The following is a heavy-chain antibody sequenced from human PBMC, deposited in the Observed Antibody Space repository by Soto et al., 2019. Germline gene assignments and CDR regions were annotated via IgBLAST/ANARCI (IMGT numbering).Heavy chain of an antibody. J-gene: IGHJ6*02. CDR1: GYTFTSYG. CDR3: ARVTGSSSPSYYYYYGMDV. V-gene: IGHV1-18*01. D-gene: IGHD6-13*01. CDR2: ISAYNGNT. Sequence: ASVKVSCKASGYTFTSYGISWVRQAPGQGLEWMGWISAYNGNTNYAQKLQGRVTMTTDTSTSTAYMELRSLRSDDTAVYYCARVTGSSSPSYYYYYGMDVWGQGTTVTVSS.